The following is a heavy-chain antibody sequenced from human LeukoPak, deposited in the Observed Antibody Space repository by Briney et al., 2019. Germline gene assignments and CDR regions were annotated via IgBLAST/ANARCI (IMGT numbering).Heavy chain of an antibody. D-gene: IGHD6-13*01. CDR3: ARHGTGYSSSWPLSYYYMDV. V-gene: IGHV4-34*01. CDR1: GGSFSGYY. J-gene: IGHJ6*03. Sequence: SETLSLTCAVYGGSFSGYYWSWIRQPPGKGLEWIGEINHSGSTNYNPSLKSRVTISVDTSKNQFSLKLSSVTAADTAVYYCARHGTGYSSSWPLSYYYMDVWGKGTTVTISS. CDR2: INHSGST.